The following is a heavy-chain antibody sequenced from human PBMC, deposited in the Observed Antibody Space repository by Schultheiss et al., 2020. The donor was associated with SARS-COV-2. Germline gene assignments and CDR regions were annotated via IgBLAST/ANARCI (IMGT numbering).Heavy chain of an antibody. D-gene: IGHD5/OR15-5a*01. CDR1: GGSISSGSYY. Sequence: SETLSLTCTVSGGSISSGSYYWSWIRQSAGKGLEWIGYIYYSGSTYYNPSLKSRVTISVDTSKNQFSLKLSSVTAADTAVYYCARDHVDFYDGDFDYWGQGTLVTVSS. CDR2: IYYSGST. J-gene: IGHJ4*02. CDR3: ARDHVDFYDGDFDY. V-gene: IGHV4-61*10.